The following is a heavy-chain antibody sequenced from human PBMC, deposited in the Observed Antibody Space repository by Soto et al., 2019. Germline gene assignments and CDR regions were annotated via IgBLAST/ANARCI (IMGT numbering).Heavy chain of an antibody. D-gene: IGHD1-26*01. CDR2: IRSKAYGGTT. Sequence: GGSLRLSCTASGFTFGDYAMSWFRQAPGKGLEWVGFIRSKAYGGTTEYAASVKGRFTISRDDSKSIAYLQMNSLKTEDTAVYYCTRDVGATLYCYYGMDVWGQGTTVTVSS. V-gene: IGHV3-49*03. CDR3: TRDVGATLYCYYGMDV. J-gene: IGHJ6*02. CDR1: GFTFGDYA.